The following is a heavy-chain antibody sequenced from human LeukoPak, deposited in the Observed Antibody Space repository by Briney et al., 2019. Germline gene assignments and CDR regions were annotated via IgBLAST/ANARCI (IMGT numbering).Heavy chain of an antibody. CDR1: GYSITSGYY. CDR3: ARDGGVRYCSSTSCYLFDY. CDR2: ISSSGSTI. D-gene: IGHD2-2*01. J-gene: IGHJ4*02. V-gene: IGHV3-11*04. Sequence: LSLTCTVSGYSITSGYYWGWIRQPPGKGLEWVSYISSSGSTIYYADSVKGRFTISRDNAKNSLYLQMNSLRAEDTAVYYCARDGGVRYCSSTSCYLFDYWGQGTLVTVSS.